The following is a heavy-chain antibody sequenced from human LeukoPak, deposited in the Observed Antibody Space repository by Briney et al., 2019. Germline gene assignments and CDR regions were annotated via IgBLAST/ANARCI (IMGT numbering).Heavy chain of an antibody. Sequence: GGSLTLSCAASGFTFSSDAMSWVRQAPGKGLEWVSAISGSGGSTYYADSVKGRFTISRDNSKNTLYLQMNSLRAEDTAVYYCAKDVSEVATISPADYWGQGTLVTVSS. CDR3: AKDVSEVATISPADY. V-gene: IGHV3-23*01. J-gene: IGHJ4*02. CDR2: ISGSGGST. CDR1: GFTFSSDA. D-gene: IGHD5-12*01.